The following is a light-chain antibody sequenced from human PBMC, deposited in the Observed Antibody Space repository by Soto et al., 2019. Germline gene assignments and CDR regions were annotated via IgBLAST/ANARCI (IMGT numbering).Light chain of an antibody. CDR2: GAS. CDR1: QNVGTN. Sequence: EIVLTQSPGTLSLSPGERATLSCRASQNVGTNLAWYQQKPGQAPRLLIYGASSRAIGIPDRFSGSGSGTDFTVSISRLEPEDFTLYYCQHSINLPLTFGGGTKVEIK. J-gene: IGKJ4*01. CDR3: QHSINLPLT. V-gene: IGKV3-20*01.